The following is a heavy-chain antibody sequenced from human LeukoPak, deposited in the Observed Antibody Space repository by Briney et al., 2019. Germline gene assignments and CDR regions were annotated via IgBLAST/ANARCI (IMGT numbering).Heavy chain of an antibody. J-gene: IGHJ4*02. D-gene: IGHD6-13*01. CDR1: GFTFSSYA. V-gene: IGHV3-30-3*02. CDR2: ISYDGSNK. CDR3: AKTRPLDSSSWSHGDY. Sequence: GGSLRLSCAASGFTFSSYAMHWVRQAPGKGLEWVAVISYDGSNKYYADSVKGRFTISRDNSKNTLYLQMNSLRAEDTAVYYCAKTRPLDSSSWSHGDYWGQGTLVTVSS.